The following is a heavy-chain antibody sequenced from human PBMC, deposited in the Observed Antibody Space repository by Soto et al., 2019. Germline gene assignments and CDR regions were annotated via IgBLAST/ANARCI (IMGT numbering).Heavy chain of an antibody. CDR3: ARSQGSSTSLEIYYYYYYGMDV. CDR1: GGTFSSYA. J-gene: IGHJ6*02. Sequence: QVQLVQSGAEVKKPGSSVKVSCKASGGTFSSYAISWGRQAPGQGLEWMGGSIPIPGTANYAQKFQGRVTITAAEYKSTAYMELSSLRSEDTAVYYCARSQGSSTSLEIYYYYYYGMDVWGQGTTVTVSS. D-gene: IGHD2-2*01. CDR2: SIPIPGTA. V-gene: IGHV1-69*01.